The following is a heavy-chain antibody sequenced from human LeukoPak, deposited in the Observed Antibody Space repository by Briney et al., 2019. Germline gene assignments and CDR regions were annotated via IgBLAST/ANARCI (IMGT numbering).Heavy chain of an antibody. J-gene: IGHJ4*02. CDR1: GFTFSSYW. CDR3: ARAEVYYYDSSGYEDY. D-gene: IGHD3-22*01. V-gene: IGHV3-7*01. Sequence: QAGGSLRLSCAASGFTFSSYWMSWVRRAPGKGLEWVANIKQDGSEKYYVDSVKGRFTISRDNAKNSLYLQMNSLRAEDTAVYYCARAEVYYYDSSGYEDYWGQGTLVTVSS. CDR2: IKQDGSEK.